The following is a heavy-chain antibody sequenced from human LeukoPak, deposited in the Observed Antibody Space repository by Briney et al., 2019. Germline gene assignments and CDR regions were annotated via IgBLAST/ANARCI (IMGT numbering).Heavy chain of an antibody. Sequence: PGGSLRLSCAASGFTFSSYAMSWVREAPGKGLEWVSAISGSGGSTYYADSVKGRFTISRDNSKNTLYLQMNSLRAEDTAVYYCAKDQQGWPDIFDYWGQGTLVTVSS. CDR3: AKDQQGWPDIFDY. CDR2: ISGSGGST. CDR1: GFTFSSYA. V-gene: IGHV3-23*01. D-gene: IGHD3-9*01. J-gene: IGHJ4*02.